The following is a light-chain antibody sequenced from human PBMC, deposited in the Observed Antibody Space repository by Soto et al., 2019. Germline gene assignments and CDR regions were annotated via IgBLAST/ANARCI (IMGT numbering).Light chain of an antibody. V-gene: IGLV2-8*01. CDR2: EVG. J-gene: IGLJ1*01. CDR1: KNDIGVYDF. CDR3: KSYAGSNTYV. Sequence: QSALTQPPYASGSPGQSVTISCTGTKNDIGVYDFVSWYQHHPGKAPRLIIYEVGQRPSGVPDRFSGSKSGNTASLTVSGLQAADEADYFCKSYAGSNTYVFGSGTKVTVL.